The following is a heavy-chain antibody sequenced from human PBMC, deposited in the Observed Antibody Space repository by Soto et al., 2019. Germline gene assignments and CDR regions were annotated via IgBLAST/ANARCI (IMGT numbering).Heavy chain of an antibody. J-gene: IGHJ6*02. CDR2: INYNSRAT. CDR3: VIQRGSAKTYYYRMDV. D-gene: IGHD3-10*01. V-gene: IGHV3-23*01. Sequence: EVHLLESGGGLVQPGGSLRLSCETSGFSFNSYAMTWVRQAPGMGLEWVAVINYNSRATFHAQSVKGRFTISRDNSSKWVVRQMDSLRSDATADYYCVIQRGSAKTYYYRMDVWGLGTRVIVSS. CDR1: GFSFNSYA.